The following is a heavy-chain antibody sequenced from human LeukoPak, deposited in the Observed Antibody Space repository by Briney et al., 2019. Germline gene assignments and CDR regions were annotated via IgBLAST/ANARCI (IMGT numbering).Heavy chain of an antibody. Sequence: SETLSLTCAVSGGSISSGGYSWSWIRQPPGKGLEWIGYIYHSGSTYYNPSLKSRVTISVDRSENQFSLKLSSVTAADTAVYYCARVGQLWSYFDYWGQGTLVTVSS. J-gene: IGHJ4*02. D-gene: IGHD5-18*01. CDR2: IYHSGST. CDR1: GGSISSGGYS. CDR3: ARVGQLWSYFDY. V-gene: IGHV4-30-2*01.